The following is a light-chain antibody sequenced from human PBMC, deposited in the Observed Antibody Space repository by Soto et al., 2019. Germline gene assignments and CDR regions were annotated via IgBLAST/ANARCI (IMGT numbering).Light chain of an antibody. CDR1: SSDVGNYNL. V-gene: IGLV2-23*03. CDR2: EGS. CDR3: CSFAGSSTFA. Sequence: QSALTQPASVPGSPGQSITISCTGTSSDVGNYNLVSWYQQHPGKAPKLMIYEGSQRPSGVSDRFSGSKSGSTASLTISGLQAEDEADYYCCSFAGSSTFAFGGGTKLTVL. J-gene: IGLJ2*01.